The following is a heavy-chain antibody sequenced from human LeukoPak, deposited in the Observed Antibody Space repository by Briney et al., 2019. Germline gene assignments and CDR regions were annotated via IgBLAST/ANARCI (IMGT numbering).Heavy chain of an antibody. V-gene: IGHV4-39*01. CDR2: IYYSGST. J-gene: IGHJ6*02. Sequence: SETLSLTCTVSGGSVSTNNFYWGWIRQPPGKGLEWIVSIYYSGSTYYNPSLKSRVTISVDTSKNQFSLKLSSVTAADTAVYYCARRAGESHYYYYYGMDVWGQGTTVTVSS. CDR1: GGSVSTNNFY. CDR3: ARRAGESHYYYYYGMDV.